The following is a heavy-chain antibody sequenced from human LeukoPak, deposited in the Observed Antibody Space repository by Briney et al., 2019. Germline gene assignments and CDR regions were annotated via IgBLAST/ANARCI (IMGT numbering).Heavy chain of an antibody. Sequence: GGSLRLSCAASGFTFNTNAMSWVRQAPGKGLEWVSAISGSGGSTYYADSVKGRFTISRDNSKNTLYLQMNSLRAEDTAVYYCAKGLLWFGELLGALDYWGQGTLVTVSS. J-gene: IGHJ4*02. CDR2: ISGSGGST. CDR1: GFTFNTNA. V-gene: IGHV3-23*01. D-gene: IGHD3-10*01. CDR3: AKGLLWFGELLGALDY.